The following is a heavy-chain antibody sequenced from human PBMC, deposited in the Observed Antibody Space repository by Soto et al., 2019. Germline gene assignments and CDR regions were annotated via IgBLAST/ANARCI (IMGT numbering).Heavy chain of an antibody. CDR3: AREGGYYYDSSGYYGDY. CDR2: IYYSGST. D-gene: IGHD3-22*01. V-gene: IGHV4-31*03. Sequence: QVQLQELGPGLVKPSQTLSLTCTVSGGSISSGGYYWSWIRQHPGEGLEWIGYIYYSGSTYYNPSLRSRVTISVDTAKNQFSLKLSSVTAADTAVYYCAREGGYYYDSSGYYGDYWGQGTLVTVSS. CDR1: GGSISSGGYY. J-gene: IGHJ4*02.